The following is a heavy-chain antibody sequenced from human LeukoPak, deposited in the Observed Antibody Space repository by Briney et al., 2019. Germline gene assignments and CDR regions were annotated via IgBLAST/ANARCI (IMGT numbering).Heavy chain of an antibody. CDR1: GGSISSYY. J-gene: IGHJ4*02. CDR2: IYTSGST. Sequence: SETLSLTCTVSGGSISSYYWSWIRQPPGKGLEWIGYIYTSGSTNYNPSLKSRVTISVDTSKNQFYLKLSSVTAADTAVYYCARATTSGWYSYWGQGTLVTVSS. CDR3: ARATTSGWYSY. D-gene: IGHD6-19*01. V-gene: IGHV4-4*09.